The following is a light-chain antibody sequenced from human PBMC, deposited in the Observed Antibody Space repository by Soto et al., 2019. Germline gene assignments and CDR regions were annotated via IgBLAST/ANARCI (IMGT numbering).Light chain of an antibody. Sequence: VSCHSPVSLPVTLGHPSSISFSSIQIRVKNDGITYLNWFQQRPGQSPRRLIYYVSNRDSGVPDRFSGGGSGTNFTLKISRVEAEDVGVYYCMQGTHWPFTLGPGTKVDI. V-gene: IGKV2-30*01. CDR3: MQGTHWPFT. CDR1: QIRVKNDGITY. CDR2: YVS. J-gene: IGKJ3*01.